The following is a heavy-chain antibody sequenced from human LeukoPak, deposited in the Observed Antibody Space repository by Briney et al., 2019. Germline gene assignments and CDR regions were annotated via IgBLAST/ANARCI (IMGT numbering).Heavy chain of an antibody. D-gene: IGHD6-19*01. J-gene: IGHJ4*02. V-gene: IGHV5-51*01. CDR3: ARVLAVAATNFDY. Sequence: GESLKISCQGSGYSLTSYWIGRVRQPPANSLGPMGIIYPGDYDTRYSPSVQGQVTISADKSSSTAYLQWSSLKASDTAMYYCARVLAVAATNFDYWGQGTLVTVSS. CDR1: GYSLTSYW. CDR2: IYPGDYDT.